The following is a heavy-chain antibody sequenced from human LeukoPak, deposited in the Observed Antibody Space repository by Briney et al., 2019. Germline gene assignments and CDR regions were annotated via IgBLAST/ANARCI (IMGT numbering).Heavy chain of an antibody. CDR1: GFIFNTYA. CDR2: FSATDGST. CDR3: ARAMIVAAGTGAFDI. Sequence: GGSLRLSCAASGFIFNTYAMTWVRLSPGKGLEWVSAFSATDGSTQYADSLKGRFTISRDNSKNTLYLQMNNLRAEDTGLYYCARAMIVAAGTGAFDIWGQGTMVAVSS. V-gene: IGHV3-23*01. D-gene: IGHD6-13*01. J-gene: IGHJ3*02.